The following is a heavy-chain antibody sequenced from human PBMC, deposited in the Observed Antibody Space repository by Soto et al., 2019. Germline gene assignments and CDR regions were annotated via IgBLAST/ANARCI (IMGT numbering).Heavy chain of an antibody. J-gene: IGHJ4*02. V-gene: IGHV3-23*01. CDR1: GLTFSNFA. Sequence: GGSLRLACEVSGLTFSNFAMSWVRQAPGKGLEWASAIGGSSGTTFYADSVKGRFTISKDYAKNMLYLRMNSLRAEDTAVYYCAKFKGFNWNYVFDYWGQGVPVTVSS. CDR3: AKFKGFNWNYVFDY. D-gene: IGHD1-7*01. CDR2: IGGSSGTT.